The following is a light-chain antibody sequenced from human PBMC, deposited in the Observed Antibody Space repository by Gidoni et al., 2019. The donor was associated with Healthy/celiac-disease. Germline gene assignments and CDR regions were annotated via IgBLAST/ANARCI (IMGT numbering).Light chain of an antibody. CDR3: QQYNNWPPWT. CDR2: DAS. Sequence: EIVMTQSPATLSVSPGERATLSCRASQSVSSNLAWYQQKPGQAPRLLIYDASTRATGIPARFSGSGSGTEFTLTISSLQSEDFAVYYCQQYNNWPPWTFGPRDQGGNQT. CDR1: QSVSSN. V-gene: IGKV3-15*01. J-gene: IGKJ1*01.